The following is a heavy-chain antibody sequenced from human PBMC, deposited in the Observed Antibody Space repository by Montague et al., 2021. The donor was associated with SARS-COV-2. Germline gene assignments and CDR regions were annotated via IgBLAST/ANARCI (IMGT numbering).Heavy chain of an antibody. CDR2: INHGGST. CDR3: ARLGDGVVPSPILGVGPYYSYYYMDV. CDR1: GGSFSTHS. J-gene: IGHJ6*03. Sequence: SETLSLTCAVHGGSFSTHSWNWIRQPPGKGLEWIGEINHGGSTNYNPSLKSRVTISVDTSKNQFSLKLTSVAAADTAVYYCARLGDGVVPSPILGVGPYYSYYYMDVWGKGTTVTVSS. D-gene: IGHD3-10*01. V-gene: IGHV4-34*01.